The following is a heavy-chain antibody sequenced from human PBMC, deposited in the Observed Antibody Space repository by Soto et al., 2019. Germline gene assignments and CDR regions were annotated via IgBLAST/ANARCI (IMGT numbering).Heavy chain of an antibody. CDR2: IIPIFGTA. V-gene: IGHV1-69*01. CDR3: ARGYSYGYHYDGMDV. CDR1: GGTFSSYA. D-gene: IGHD5-18*01. Sequence: VSCKASGGTFSSYAISWVRQAPGQGLEWMGGIIPIFGTANYAQKFQGRVTITADESTSTAYMELSSLRSEDTAVYYCARGYSYGYHYDGMDVPGQRTTVTVSS. J-gene: IGHJ6*02.